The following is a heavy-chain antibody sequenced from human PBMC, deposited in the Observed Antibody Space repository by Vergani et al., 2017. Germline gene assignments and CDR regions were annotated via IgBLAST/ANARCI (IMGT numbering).Heavy chain of an antibody. J-gene: IGHJ6*02. CDR2: IYYSGST. Sequence: QVQLQESGPGLVKPSETLSLTCTVSGGSISSYYWSWIRQPPGKGLEWIGYIYYSGSTNYNPPLKSRVTISVDTSKNQFSLKLSSVTAADTAVYYCARHQRPLLWFGEPPDYYYYGMDVWGQGTSVTVSS. V-gene: IGHV4-59*08. D-gene: IGHD3-10*01. CDR3: ARHQRPLLWFGEPPDYYYYGMDV. CDR1: GGSISSYY.